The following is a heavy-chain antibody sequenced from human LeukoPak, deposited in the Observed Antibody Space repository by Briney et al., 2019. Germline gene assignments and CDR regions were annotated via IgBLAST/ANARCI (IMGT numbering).Heavy chain of an antibody. V-gene: IGHV3-30*03. CDR1: GFTFSLYG. D-gene: IGHD3-22*01. CDR2: ISYHGYNE. J-gene: IGHJ4*02. CDR3: ARCPESSGYYYELDS. Sequence: GRSLRLSCAASGFTFSLYGMHWVRQAPGKGLEWVAVISYHGYNEYYADSVKGRFTISRDNSKSTLYLQMNSLTAEDTAVYYCARCPESSGYYYELDSWGQGTLVTVSS.